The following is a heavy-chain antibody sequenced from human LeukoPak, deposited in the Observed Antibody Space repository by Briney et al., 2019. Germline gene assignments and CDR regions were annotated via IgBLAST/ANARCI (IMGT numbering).Heavy chain of an antibody. V-gene: IGHV4-4*07. J-gene: IGHJ4*02. CDR1: GGSISRYY. D-gene: IGHD4-17*01. CDR3: ARGPTVTRFYYFDY. Sequence: KPSETLSLTCTVFGGSISRYYWNWIRQPAGKGLEWIGRNYTSGSTNYNPSLKGRVTMSVDTSKNHFSLKLTSVTAADTAVYYCARGPTVTRFYYFDYWGQGTLVTVSS. CDR2: NYTSGST.